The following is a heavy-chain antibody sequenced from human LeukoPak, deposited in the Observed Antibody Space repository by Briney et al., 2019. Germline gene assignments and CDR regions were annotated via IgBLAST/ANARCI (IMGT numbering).Heavy chain of an antibody. J-gene: IGHJ4*02. V-gene: IGHV3-23*01. CDR2: ISVSGGRT. CDR3: AKDRERIAAPPFYY. CDR1: GFTLYSYA. Sequence: GGSLTLSCAASGFTLYSYAMSWVPHAPGKGLEWVSAISVSGGRTYYAGSVKGRFTISRHNSKNTLYLQINSLRAEDTAVHYCAKDRERIAAPPFYYWGEGNLVTVSS. D-gene: IGHD6-13*01.